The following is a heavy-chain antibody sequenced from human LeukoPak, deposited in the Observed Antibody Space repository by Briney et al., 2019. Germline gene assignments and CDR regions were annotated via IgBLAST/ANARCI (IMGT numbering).Heavy chain of an antibody. Sequence: GGSLRLSCAASGFTFSSYSMNWVRQAPGKGLEWVSSISSSSSYIYYADSVKGRFTISRDNAKNSLYLQMNSLRADDTAVYYCARGIRGGDADYWGQGTLVTVSS. CDR2: ISSSSSYI. V-gene: IGHV3-21*01. CDR3: ARGIRGGDADY. J-gene: IGHJ4*02. D-gene: IGHD2-21*02. CDR1: GFTFSSYS.